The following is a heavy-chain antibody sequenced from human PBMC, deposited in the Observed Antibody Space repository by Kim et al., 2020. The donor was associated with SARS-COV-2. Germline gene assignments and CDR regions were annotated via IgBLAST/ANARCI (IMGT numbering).Heavy chain of an antibody. V-gene: IGHV4-30-4*01. D-gene: IGHD3-22*01. CDR3: ARGLYYYDSSYNWFDP. CDR2: IYYSGST. J-gene: IGHJ5*02. CDR1: GGSISSGDYY. Sequence: SETLSLTCTVSGGSISSGDYYWSWIRQPPGKGLEWIGYIYYSGSTYYNPSLKSRVTISVDTSKNQFSLKLSSVTAADTAVYYCARGLYYYDSSYNWFDPWGQGTLVTVSS.